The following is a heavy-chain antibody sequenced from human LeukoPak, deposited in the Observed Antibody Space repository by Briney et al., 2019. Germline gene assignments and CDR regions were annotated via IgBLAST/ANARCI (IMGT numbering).Heavy chain of an antibody. CDR3: ARGVNAHCGGDCYFDP. J-gene: IGHJ5*02. V-gene: IGHV1-69*04. Sequence: SVKVSCKASGGTFSSYAISWVRQAPGQGLEWMGRIIPILGIANYAQKFQGRVTITADKSTSTAYMELSSLRSEDTAVYYCARGVNAHCGGDCYFDPWGQGTLVTVSS. CDR1: GGTFSSYA. CDR2: IIPILGIA. D-gene: IGHD2-21*02.